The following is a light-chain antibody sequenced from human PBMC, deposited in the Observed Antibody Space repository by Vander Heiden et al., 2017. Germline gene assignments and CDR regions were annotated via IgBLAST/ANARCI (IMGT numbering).Light chain of an antibody. CDR1: GSDVGGYNY. V-gene: IGLV2-8*01. Sequence: QSALPQPPSASGSPGQSGPISCTGHGSDVGGYNYVSWYQQHPGKAPNLMFYDVSKRPSGVPDRFSGSKSGNTASLTVSGLQAEDEADYYCSSYAGSNNLVFGGGTKLTVL. CDR2: DVS. J-gene: IGLJ2*01. CDR3: SSYAGSNNLV.